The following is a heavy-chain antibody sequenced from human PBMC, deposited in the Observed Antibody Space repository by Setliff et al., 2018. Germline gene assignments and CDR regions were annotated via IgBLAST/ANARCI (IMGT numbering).Heavy chain of an antibody. D-gene: IGHD1-20*01. CDR3: ARYNWNTNWFDP. J-gene: IGHJ5*02. CDR1: GYTFTSYG. V-gene: IGHV1-18*01. Sequence: GASVKVSCKASGYTFTSYGISWVRQAPGQGLEWMGWISAYNGNTNYSKKFQGRLTITRDTSANTAYMELSSLRSEDTALYYCARYNWNTNWFDPWGQGTLVTVSS. CDR2: ISAYNGNT.